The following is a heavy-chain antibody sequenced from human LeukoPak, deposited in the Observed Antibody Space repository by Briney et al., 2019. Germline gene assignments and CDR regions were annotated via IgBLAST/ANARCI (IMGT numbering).Heavy chain of an antibody. CDR2: IDYDGGSG. J-gene: IGHJ4*02. CDR1: GFTLSSYE. Sequence: GGSLRLSCTVSGFTLSSYEMSWIRQAPGKGLEWVSSIDYDGGSGHYADSVKGRFTISRDNAKNSLYLLMNSLRAEDTAIYYCARRCSSTSCLQYWGQGTLVTVSS. D-gene: IGHD2-2*01. CDR3: ARRCSSTSCLQY. V-gene: IGHV3-48*03.